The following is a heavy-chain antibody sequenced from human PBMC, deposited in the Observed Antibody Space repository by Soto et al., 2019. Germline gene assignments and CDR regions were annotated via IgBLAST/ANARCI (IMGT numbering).Heavy chain of an antibody. Sequence: EVQLVESGGGLVQPGGSVRLSCAASGFTFSSYGMHWVRQAPGKGLEYVSAITGNGGSTYYANSVKGRFTISRDNSKNTLYLQMGSLRADDMAVYYCARGRKDDYGDPGDFDYWGLGTLVTVSS. CDR3: ARGRKDDYGDPGDFDY. D-gene: IGHD4-17*01. CDR2: ITGNGGST. J-gene: IGHJ4*02. V-gene: IGHV3-64*01. CDR1: GFTFSSYG.